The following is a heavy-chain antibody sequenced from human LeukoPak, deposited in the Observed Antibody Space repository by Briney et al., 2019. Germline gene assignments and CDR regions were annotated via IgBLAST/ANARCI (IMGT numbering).Heavy chain of an antibody. CDR3: STTVTTLFSC. CDR1: GFTFSSYG. Sequence: PGGSLRLSCAASGFTFSSYGMHWVRQAPGKGLEWVAVISYGGSNKYYADSVKGRFTISRDNSKNTLYLQMNSLRAEDTAVYYCSTTVTTLFSCWGQGTLVTVSS. V-gene: IGHV3-30*03. D-gene: IGHD4-17*01. J-gene: IGHJ4*02. CDR2: ISYGGSNK.